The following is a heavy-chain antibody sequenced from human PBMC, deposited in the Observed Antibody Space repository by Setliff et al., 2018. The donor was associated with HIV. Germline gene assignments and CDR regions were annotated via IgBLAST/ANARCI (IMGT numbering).Heavy chain of an antibody. J-gene: IGHJ4*02. V-gene: IGHV4-4*07. CDR3: ARVGYHGSGRYSFDY. CDR2: IHTSGST. D-gene: IGHD3-10*01. Sequence: PSETLSLTCTVSGEPFNGFYWTWIRQSAGKGLEWIGHIHTSGSTKYNPSLKSRVTISADTSKNQFSLNLSSVTAAETAVYYCARVGYHGSGRYSFDYWGQGTLVTVSS. CDR1: GEPFNGFY.